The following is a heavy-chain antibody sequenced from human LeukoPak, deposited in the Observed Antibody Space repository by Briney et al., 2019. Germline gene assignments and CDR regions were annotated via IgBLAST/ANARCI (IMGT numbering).Heavy chain of an antibody. CDR1: GYTFTGYY. D-gene: IGHD6-6*01. J-gene: IGHJ4*02. V-gene: IGHV1-2*02. CDR3: ARSSAELIAARD. Sequence: GASVTVSCKASGYTFTGYYMHWVRQAPGQGLEWMGWINPNSGGTNYAQKFQGRVTMTRDTSISTAYMELSRLRSDDTAVYYCARSSAELIAARDWGQGTLVTVSS. CDR2: INPNSGGT.